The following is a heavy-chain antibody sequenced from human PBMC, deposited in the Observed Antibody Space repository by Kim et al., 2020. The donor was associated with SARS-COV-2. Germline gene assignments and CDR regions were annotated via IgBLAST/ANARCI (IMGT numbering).Heavy chain of an antibody. J-gene: IGHJ6*02. D-gene: IGHD6-13*01. CDR2: IRSKAYGGTT. Sequence: GGSLRLSCTASGFTFGDYAMSWFRQAPGKGLEWVGFIRSKAYGGTTEYAASVKGRFTISRDDSKSIAYLQMNSLKTEDTAVYYCTRDDQYSSSWYGWDYYYYYYGMDVWGQGTTVTVSS. CDR1: GFTFGDYA. V-gene: IGHV3-49*03. CDR3: TRDDQYSSSWYGWDYYYYYYGMDV.